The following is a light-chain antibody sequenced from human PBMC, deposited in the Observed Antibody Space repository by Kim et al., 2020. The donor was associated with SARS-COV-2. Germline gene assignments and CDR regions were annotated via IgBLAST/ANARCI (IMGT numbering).Light chain of an antibody. CDR3: CSYAGSYTSYV. J-gene: IGLJ1*01. CDR2: DVS. Sequence: QSGTISCTGTSSDVGGYNYVSGYQQHPGKAPKLMIYDVSKRPSGVPDRFSGSKSGNTASLTISGLQAEDEADYYCCSYAGSYTSYVFGTGTKVTVL. V-gene: IGLV2-11*01. CDR1: SSDVGGYNY.